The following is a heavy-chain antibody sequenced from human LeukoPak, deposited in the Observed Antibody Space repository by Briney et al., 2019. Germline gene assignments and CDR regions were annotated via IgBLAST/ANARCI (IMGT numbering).Heavy chain of an antibody. CDR3: ARGPKAARPPANFDY. J-gene: IGHJ4*02. Sequence: ASVTVSCKASGGTFSSYAISWVRQAPGQGLEWMGGIIPFFGTAKYAQKFQARVTITADESTNTAYMELSSLRSEDTAVYYCARGPKAARPPANFDYWGQGTLVTVSS. V-gene: IGHV1-69*13. CDR1: GGTFSSYA. CDR2: IIPFFGTA. D-gene: IGHD6-6*01.